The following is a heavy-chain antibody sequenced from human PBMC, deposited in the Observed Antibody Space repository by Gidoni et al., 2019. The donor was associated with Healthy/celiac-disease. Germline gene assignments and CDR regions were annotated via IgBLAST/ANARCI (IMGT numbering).Heavy chain of an antibody. CDR2: IYSGGST. CDR1: GFTVSSNY. V-gene: IGHV3-53*01. CDR3: AREERWNYVGYYYGMDV. J-gene: IGHJ6*02. Sequence: EVQLVESGGGLIQPGGSLRLSCAASGFTVSSNYMSWVRQAPGKGLEWVSVIYSGGSTYYADSVKGRFTISRDNSKNTLYLQMNSLRAEDTAVYYCAREERWNYVGYYYGMDVWGQGTTVTVSS. D-gene: IGHD1-7*01.